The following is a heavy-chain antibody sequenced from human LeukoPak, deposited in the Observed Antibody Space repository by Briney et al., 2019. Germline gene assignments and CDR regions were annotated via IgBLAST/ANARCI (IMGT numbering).Heavy chain of an antibody. V-gene: IGHV3-23*01. CDR3: ANTYFYASANY. Sequence: GRSLRLSCATSGFIFSHHGMNWVRQAPGKGLEWVSGIRADAVTTYYADSVKGRFIISRDNSKNTLYLQMNSLRAEDTALYYCANTYFYASANYWGQGTLVTVSS. D-gene: IGHD3-10*01. J-gene: IGHJ4*02. CDR1: GFIFSHHG. CDR2: IRADAVTT.